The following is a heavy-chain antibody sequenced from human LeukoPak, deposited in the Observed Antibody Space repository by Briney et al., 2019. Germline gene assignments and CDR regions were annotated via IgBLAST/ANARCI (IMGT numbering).Heavy chain of an antibody. J-gene: IGHJ4*02. CDR2: IRGTGDTT. V-gene: IGHV3-23*01. CDR1: GFTLSSYS. CDR3: AKGTYGSGTYGAHDY. D-gene: IGHD3-10*01. Sequence: PGGSLRLSCAVSGFTLSSYSMKWVRQAPGKGPEWVSTIRGTGDTTYYADSVKGRFTISRDNSKNTLYLQMNSVRVEDTAVYYCAKGTYGSGTYGAHDYWGQGTLVTVSS.